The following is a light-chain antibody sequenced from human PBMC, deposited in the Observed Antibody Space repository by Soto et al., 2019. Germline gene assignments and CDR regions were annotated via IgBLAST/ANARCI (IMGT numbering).Light chain of an antibody. J-gene: IGKJ1*01. V-gene: IGKV4-1*01. CDR2: WAS. CDR3: QQYYSTPWT. Sequence: DIVMTQSPGSLTVSLGERATINCKSSQSVLYSSNNENYLAWYQQKPGQPPKLLIYWASTREFGVPDRFSGSGSATDFTLTISSLQAEDVAVYYCQQYYSTPWTFCQGTKVEIK. CDR1: QSVLYSSNNENY.